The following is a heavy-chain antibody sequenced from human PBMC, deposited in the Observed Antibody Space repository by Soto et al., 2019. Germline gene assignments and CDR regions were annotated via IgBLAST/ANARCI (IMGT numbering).Heavy chain of an antibody. CDR3: ATVRGGSCYVLWQCGWCDAFDF. CDR2: IYPSGST. Sequence: QVQLQESGPGLVKPSETLSLTCTVSGGSISRYYWSWIRQPAGKGLEWIGGIYPSGSTDYNPSLSSGITIPVDTSRDHVSLQPSWVTAEDTVVYYCATVRGGSCYVLWQCGWCDAFDFWGQGTLVTVSS. CDR1: GGSISRYY. V-gene: IGHV4-4*07. D-gene: IGHD2-15*01. J-gene: IGHJ3*01.